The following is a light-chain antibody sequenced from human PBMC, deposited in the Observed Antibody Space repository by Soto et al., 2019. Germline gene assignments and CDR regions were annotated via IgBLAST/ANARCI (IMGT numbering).Light chain of an antibody. V-gene: IGKV3-11*01. CDR2: DAS. CDR3: QQRSNWPPAT. J-gene: IGKJ4*01. CDR1: QSVSSY. Sequence: IVLTQSPATLSLSPGERATLFCRASQSVSSYLAWYQQKPGQAPRLLIYDASSRATGIPARFSGSGSGTDFTLTISRLEPEDSAVYYCQQRSNWPPATFGGGTKVEIK.